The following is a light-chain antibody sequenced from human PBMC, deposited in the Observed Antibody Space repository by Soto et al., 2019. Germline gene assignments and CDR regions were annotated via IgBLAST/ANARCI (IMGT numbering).Light chain of an antibody. Sequence: EIVMTQSPATLSVSPGERAAVSCRASQSVSSNFAWYQQKPGQAPRLLIYGASTRATGIPARFSGSGSGTELTLTISSLQSEDFAVYYCQQYNKWPYTFGQGTKVEIK. CDR3: QQYNKWPYT. CDR1: QSVSSN. V-gene: IGKV3-15*01. J-gene: IGKJ2*01. CDR2: GAS.